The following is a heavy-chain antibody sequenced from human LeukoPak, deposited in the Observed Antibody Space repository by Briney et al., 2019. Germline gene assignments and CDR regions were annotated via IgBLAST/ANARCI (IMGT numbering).Heavy chain of an antibody. Sequence: GGSLRLSCEASGFSFPYGMSWVRQAPGKGLEWVSGITNSGENTYYADSVKGRFTISRDNSKNTLFLEMNSLRAEDTAVYYCAKGSTAPISITMVRGRWYFDYWGQGTLVTVSS. V-gene: IGHV3-23*01. CDR3: AKGSTAPISITMVRGRWYFDY. D-gene: IGHD3-10*01. CDR2: ITNSGENT. CDR1: GFSFPYG. J-gene: IGHJ4*02.